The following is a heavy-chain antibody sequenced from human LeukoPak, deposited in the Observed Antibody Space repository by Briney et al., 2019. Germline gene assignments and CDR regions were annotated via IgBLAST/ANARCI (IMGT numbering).Heavy chain of an antibody. CDR1: GFTFSNFG. CDR3: AKGWYSIDS. Sequence: GGSLRLSCAASGFTFSNFGMHWVRQAPAKGLEWVAVISYDGSNKYYADSVKGRFTISRDNSKNTLYLQMHSLKAEDTAVYYCAKGWYSIDSWGQGTLVTVSS. V-gene: IGHV3-30*18. D-gene: IGHD6-13*01. CDR2: ISYDGSNK. J-gene: IGHJ4*02.